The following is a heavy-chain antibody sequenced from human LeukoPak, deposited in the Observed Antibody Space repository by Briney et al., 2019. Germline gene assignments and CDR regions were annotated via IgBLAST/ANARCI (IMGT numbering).Heavy chain of an antibody. CDR1: GGSISSYY. Sequence: SETLSLTCTVSGGSISSYYWGWIRQPPGKGLEWIGYIYYSGSTNYNPSLKSRVTISVDTSKNQFSLKLSSVTAADSAVYYCARLIADRGRYYGMDVWGQGTTVTVSS. CDR2: IYYSGST. CDR3: ARLIADRGRYYGMDV. D-gene: IGHD6-13*01. J-gene: IGHJ6*02. V-gene: IGHV4-59*08.